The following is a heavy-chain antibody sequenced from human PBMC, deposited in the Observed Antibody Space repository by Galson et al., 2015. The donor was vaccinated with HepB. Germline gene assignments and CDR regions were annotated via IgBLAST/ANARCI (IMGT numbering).Heavy chain of an antibody. V-gene: IGHV3-7*01. D-gene: IGHD6-13*01. J-gene: IGHJ3*02. Sequence: SLRLSCAASGFVFSSYGMHWVRQAPGKGLEWVANIKEDGSETYYMDSVKGRFTISRDNAKTSLYLQMNSLRVEDTAVYFCAKGMAAAMNDAFDIWGQGTMVTVS. CDR2: IKEDGSET. CDR1: GFVFSSYG. CDR3: AKGMAAAMNDAFDI.